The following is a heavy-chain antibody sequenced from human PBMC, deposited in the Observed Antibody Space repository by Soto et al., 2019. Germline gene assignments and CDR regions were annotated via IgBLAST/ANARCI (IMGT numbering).Heavy chain of an antibody. Sequence: GGSLRLSCAASGFTFSSYGTHWVRQAPGKGLEWVAVISYDGSNKYYADSVKGRFTISRDNSKNTLYLQMNSLRAEDTAVYYCAKDSGGYDRTLTITWFDPCGQGTLVTLSS. V-gene: IGHV3-30*18. D-gene: IGHD5-12*01. J-gene: IGHJ5*02. CDR2: ISYDGSNK. CDR3: AKDSGGYDRTLTITWFDP. CDR1: GFTFSSYG.